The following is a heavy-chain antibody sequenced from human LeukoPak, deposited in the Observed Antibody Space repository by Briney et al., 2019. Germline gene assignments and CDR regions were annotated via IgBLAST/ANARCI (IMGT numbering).Heavy chain of an antibody. CDR3: ARATDSSGSYDY. D-gene: IGHD3-22*01. J-gene: IGHJ4*02. Sequence: ASLKVSCKASGYTFTIYGINWVRQAPGQGLEWMGWISAYNGNTNYAQKLQGRVTMTTDTSTTTAYMELRSLRSDDTAVYYCARATDSSGSYDYWGQGTLVTVSS. CDR1: GYTFTIYG. V-gene: IGHV1-18*01. CDR2: ISAYNGNT.